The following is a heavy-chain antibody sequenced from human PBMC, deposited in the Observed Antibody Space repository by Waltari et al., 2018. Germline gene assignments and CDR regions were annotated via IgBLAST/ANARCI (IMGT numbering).Heavy chain of an antibody. CDR2: IYHSGSN. CDR3: ARTYYYDSSLAY. V-gene: IGHV4-31*03. Sequence: QVQLQESGPGLVKPSQTLSLTCTVSGGSISSGGYYWSWIRQHPGKGLEWIGYIYHSGSNYYNPSLKSRVTISVDRSKNQFSLKLSSVTAADTAVYYCARTYYYDSSLAYWGQGTLVTVSS. CDR1: GGSISSGGYY. J-gene: IGHJ4*02. D-gene: IGHD3-22*01.